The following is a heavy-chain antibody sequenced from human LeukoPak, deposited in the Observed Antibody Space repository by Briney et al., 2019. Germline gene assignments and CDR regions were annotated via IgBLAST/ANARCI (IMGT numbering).Heavy chain of an antibody. D-gene: IGHD2-21*01. J-gene: IGHJ4*02. V-gene: IGHV4-30-2*01. Sequence: SETLSLTCAVSGGSISSGGYSWSWIRQPPGKGLEWIGYTYRSGSTYYNPSLKSRVTISVDRSKNQFSLKLSSVTAADTAVYYCARDADHCGGGCYSIIDWGQGTLVTVSS. CDR1: GGSISSGGYS. CDR2: TYRSGST. CDR3: ARDADHCGGGCYSIID.